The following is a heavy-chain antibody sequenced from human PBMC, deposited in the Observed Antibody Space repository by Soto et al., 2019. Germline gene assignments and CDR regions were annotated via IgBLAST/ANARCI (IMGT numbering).Heavy chain of an antibody. CDR3: ASNTRVDAFDI. CDR1: GYTFTSYG. CDR2: MNPNSGNT. J-gene: IGHJ3*02. D-gene: IGHD2-2*02. V-gene: IGHV1-8*01. Sequence: GGSLRLSCAASGYTFTSYGINWVRQATGQGLEWMGWMNPNSGNTGYAQKFQGRVTMTRNTSISTAYMELSSLRSEDTAVYYCASNTRVDAFDIWGQGTMVTVSS.